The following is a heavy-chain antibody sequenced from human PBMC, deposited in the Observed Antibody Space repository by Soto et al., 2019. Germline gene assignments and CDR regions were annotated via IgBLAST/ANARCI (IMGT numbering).Heavy chain of an antibody. CDR2: ISGSGGST. CDR1: GGSISSGGYY. CDR3: AKDPMVREPYYYYGMDV. Sequence: ETLSLTCTVSGGSISSGGYYWSWIRQAPGKGLEWVSAISGSGGSTYYADSVKGRFTISRDNSKNTLYLQMNSLRAEDTAVYYCAKDPMVREPYYYYGMDVWGQGTTVTVSS. D-gene: IGHD3-10*01. J-gene: IGHJ6*02. V-gene: IGHV3-23*01.